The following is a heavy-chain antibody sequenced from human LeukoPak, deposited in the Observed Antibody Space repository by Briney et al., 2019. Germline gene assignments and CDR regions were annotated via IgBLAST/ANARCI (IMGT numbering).Heavy chain of an antibody. V-gene: IGHV4-4*07. CDR3: ARDLSIAVAGFDY. CDR2: IYPTGTP. CDR1: GGSISGFS. Sequence: PSETLSLTCTVSGGSISGFSWSWIRQPARKGLGWIGGIYPTGTPNYSPSLKCRFTMSVDTSQNQCSLKPSSVTAADTAVYYYARDLSIAVAGFDYWGQGTLVTVSS. J-gene: IGHJ4*02. D-gene: IGHD6-19*01.